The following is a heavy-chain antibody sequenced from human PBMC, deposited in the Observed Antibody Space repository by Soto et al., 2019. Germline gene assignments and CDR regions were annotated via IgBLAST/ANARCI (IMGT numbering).Heavy chain of an antibody. CDR3: ARGPSGTTVTTQSRPNDY. J-gene: IGHJ4*02. CDR2: IYSGGST. CDR1: GFTVSSNY. Sequence: GSLRLSCAASGFTVSSNYMSWVRQAPGKGLEWVSVIYSGGSTYYADSVKGRFTISRDNSKNTLYLQMNSLRAEDTAVYYCARGPSGTTVTTQSRPNDYWGQGTPVTVSS. D-gene: IGHD4-4*01. V-gene: IGHV3-53*01.